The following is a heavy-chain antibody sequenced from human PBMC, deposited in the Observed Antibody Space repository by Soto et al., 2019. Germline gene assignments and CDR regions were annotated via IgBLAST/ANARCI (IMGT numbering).Heavy chain of an antibody. J-gene: IGHJ2*01. D-gene: IGHD4-17*01. V-gene: IGHV2-26*01. CDR3: AQIRDYGDYLFWYFDL. CDR2: IFSNDEK. Sequence: QVTLKESGPVLVKPTETLTLTCTVSGFSLSNARMGVSWIRQPPGMALEWLAHIFSNDEKPYSTSLKSRLTIPXXTXKXXVVLTMTNMETVDTAPYYCAQIRDYGDYLFWYFDLWGRGTLVTVSS. CDR1: GFSLSNARMG.